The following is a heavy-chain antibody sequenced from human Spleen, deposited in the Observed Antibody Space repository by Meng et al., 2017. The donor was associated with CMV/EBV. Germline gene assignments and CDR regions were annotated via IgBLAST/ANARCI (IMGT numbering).Heavy chain of an antibody. V-gene: IGHV4-59*11. CDR3: ARGYSSLSWFDP. D-gene: IGHD6-13*01. CDR2: MYDSGIT. J-gene: IGHJ5*02. CDR1: GGSISRHY. Sequence: SETLSLTCTVSGGSISRHYWNWIRQAPGKGLEWIGFMYDSGITRYNPSLRSRVSISVDTSKNQFSLKLSSVTAADTAVYYCARGYSSLSWFDPWGQGTLVTVS.